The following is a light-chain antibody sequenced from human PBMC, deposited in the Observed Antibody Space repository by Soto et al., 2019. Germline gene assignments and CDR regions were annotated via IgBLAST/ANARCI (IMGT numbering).Light chain of an antibody. J-gene: IGLJ2*01. Sequence: QSVLTQPPAASGTPGQRVTISCSGSSSNIGSNYVYWYQQLPGTAPKLLIYRNNQRPSGVPDRFSGSKSGTSASLAISGLRSEDEADYYCAAWDDSLSEVFGGGTKLPVL. CDR2: RNN. V-gene: IGLV1-47*01. CDR1: SSNIGSNY. CDR3: AAWDDSLSEV.